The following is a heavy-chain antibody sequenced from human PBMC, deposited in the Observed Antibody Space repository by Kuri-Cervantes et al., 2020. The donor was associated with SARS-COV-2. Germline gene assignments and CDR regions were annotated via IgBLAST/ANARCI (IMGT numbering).Heavy chain of an antibody. CDR2: ISYDGGYE. D-gene: IGHD3-22*01. J-gene: IGHJ4*02. CDR1: GISFSNYA. V-gene: IGHV3-30*03. CDR3: ARDPYVGSGYYLLDF. Sequence: LSLNCAAPGISFSNYAMHWVRQAPGKGLEWVAIISYDGGYENYADSVQGRFTITRDNDKHTLYLQVNSVKTEDTAVYYCARDPYVGSGYYLLDFWGQGTLVTVSS.